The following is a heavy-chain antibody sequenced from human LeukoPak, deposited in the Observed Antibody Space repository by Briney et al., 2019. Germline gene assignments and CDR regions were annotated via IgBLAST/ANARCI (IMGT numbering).Heavy chain of an antibody. CDR2: ISAYNGNT. CDR3: ARVGTYSSSDWFDP. CDR1: GYTFTSYG. V-gene: IGHV1-18*01. Sequence: ASVKVSCKASGYTFTSYGISWVRQAPGQGLEWMGWISAYNGNTNYAQKLQGRVTMTRDTSISTAYMELSRLRSDDTAVYYCARVGTYSSSDWFDPWGQGTLVTVSS. J-gene: IGHJ5*02. D-gene: IGHD6-6*01.